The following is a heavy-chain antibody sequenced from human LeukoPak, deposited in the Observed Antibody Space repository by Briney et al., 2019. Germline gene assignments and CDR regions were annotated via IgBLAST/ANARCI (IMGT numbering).Heavy chain of an antibody. Sequence: SETLSLTCTVSGGSFSSSSHFWGWLRQPPGRGLEWIGSIRSSGNTYYSPSLKSRVTISVDTSKNQFSLKLSSVTAADTAVYYCAKHVYGEYGPGDYWGQGILVTVSS. V-gene: IGHV4-39*01. CDR2: IRSSGNT. CDR3: AKHVYGEYGPGDY. D-gene: IGHD4-17*01. CDR1: GGSFSSSSHF. J-gene: IGHJ4*02.